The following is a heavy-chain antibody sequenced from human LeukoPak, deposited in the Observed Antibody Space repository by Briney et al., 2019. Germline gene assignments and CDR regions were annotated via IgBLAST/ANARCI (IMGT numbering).Heavy chain of an antibody. V-gene: IGHV3-23*01. CDR3: AKVSWLGTLPSYHFDS. CDR2: IRGTGTTT. J-gene: IGHJ4*02. D-gene: IGHD6-19*01. CDR1: GFTFSDHA. Sequence: GGSLRLSCAASGFTFSDHAMSWVRQAPGKGLEWVSAIRGTGTTTFYAAPVKGRFTISRDNSKNTADLQMNSLRAEDTAVYYCAKVSWLGTLPSYHFDSWGQGTQVTVSS.